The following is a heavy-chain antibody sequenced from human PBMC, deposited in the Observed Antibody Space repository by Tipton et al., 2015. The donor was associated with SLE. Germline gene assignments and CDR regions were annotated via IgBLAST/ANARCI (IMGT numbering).Heavy chain of an antibody. Sequence: TLSLTCAVYGGSFSDYYWSWIRQPPGKGLEWIGEINHSGSTNYNPSLKSRVTISVDTSKNQFSLKLRSVTAADTAVYYCATLGATYFQHWGQGTLVTVSS. V-gene: IGHV4-34*01. D-gene: IGHD1-26*01. J-gene: IGHJ1*01. CDR1: GGSFSDYY. CDR2: INHSGST. CDR3: ATLGATYFQH.